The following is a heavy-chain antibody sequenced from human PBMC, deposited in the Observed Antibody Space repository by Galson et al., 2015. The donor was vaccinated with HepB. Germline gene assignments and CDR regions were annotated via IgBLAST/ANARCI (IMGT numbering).Heavy chain of an antibody. CDR1: GFTFSSYG. CDR2: ISYDGSNK. V-gene: IGHV3-30*18. Sequence: SLRLSCAASGFTFSSYGMHWVRQAPGKGLEWVAVISYDGSNKYYADSVKGRFTISRDNSKNTLYLQMNSLRAEDTAVYYCAKEVNYGGNLPTDYWGQGILGTVSS. J-gene: IGHJ4*02. CDR3: AKEVNYGGNLPTDY. D-gene: IGHD4-23*01.